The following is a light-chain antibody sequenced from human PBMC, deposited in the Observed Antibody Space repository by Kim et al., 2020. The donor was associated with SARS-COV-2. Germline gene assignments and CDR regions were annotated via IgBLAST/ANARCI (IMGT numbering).Light chain of an antibody. CDR3: QSYDSSSHVV. CDR1: SSNIGAGYD. CDR2: GNS. J-gene: IGLJ2*01. V-gene: IGLV1-40*01. Sequence: GQRVTISCTGSSSNIGAGYDVHWYQQLPGTAPKLLIYGNSNRPSGVPDRFSGSKSGTSASLAITGLQAEDEADYYCQSYDSSSHVVFGGGTQLTVL.